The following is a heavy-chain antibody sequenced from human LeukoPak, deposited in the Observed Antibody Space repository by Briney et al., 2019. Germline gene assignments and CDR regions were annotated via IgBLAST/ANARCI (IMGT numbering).Heavy chain of an antibody. Sequence: ASVKVSCKASGYTFTDYYMHWVRQAPGQGFEWMGWINPNDGDTNYAQKFQGRVTMTRDTSISTAHMEVSRLRSDDTAVYYCAKDGWFGESDAFDIWGQGTMVTVSS. J-gene: IGHJ3*02. CDR2: INPNDGDT. V-gene: IGHV1-2*02. CDR3: AKDGWFGESDAFDI. D-gene: IGHD3-10*01. CDR1: GYTFTDYY.